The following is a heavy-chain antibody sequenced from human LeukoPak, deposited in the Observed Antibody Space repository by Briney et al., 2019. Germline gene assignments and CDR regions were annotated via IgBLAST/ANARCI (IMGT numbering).Heavy chain of an antibody. J-gene: IGHJ6*04. Sequence: PSPTLSLTCTVSGGSISSGGYYWSWIRQHPGKGLEWIGYIYYSGSTYYNPSLKSRVTISVDTSKNQFSLKLSSVTAADTAVYYCARCRPRGFLASMDVWGKGTTVTVSS. CDR3: ARCRPRGFLASMDV. V-gene: IGHV4-31*03. CDR2: IYYSGST. D-gene: IGHD3-3*01. CDR1: GGSISSGGYY.